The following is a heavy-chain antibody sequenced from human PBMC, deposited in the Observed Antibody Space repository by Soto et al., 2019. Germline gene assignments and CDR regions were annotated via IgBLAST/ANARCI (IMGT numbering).Heavy chain of an antibody. CDR2: ISVYNSNT. Sequence: ASVKVACTASGYTVTTYGIAWVRQAPGQGLEWMGWISVYNSNTNYAQKLQGRVTMTTDTTTSTAYMDLRSLRCDVLVVYSWARDYFVAIGYWGQGTLGTVFS. CDR1: GYTVTTYG. V-gene: IGHV1-18*03. CDR3: ARDYFVAIGY. D-gene: IGHD3-9*01. J-gene: IGHJ4*02.